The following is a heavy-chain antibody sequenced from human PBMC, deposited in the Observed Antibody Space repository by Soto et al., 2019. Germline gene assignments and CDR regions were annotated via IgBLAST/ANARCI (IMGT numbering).Heavy chain of an antibody. CDR1: GFTFSSYW. J-gene: IGHJ4*02. V-gene: IGHV3-23*03. D-gene: IGHD6-19*01. CDR2: INADGTGK. CDR3: AKDAPRPNGWFFFDH. Sequence: GGSLRLSCAASGFTFSSYWMSWVRQAPGKGLEWVSGINADGTGKYYRDSVRGRFSISRDNSNNMLYLQMHSLRADDTARYYCAKDAPRPNGWFFFDHWGQGIVVTVSS.